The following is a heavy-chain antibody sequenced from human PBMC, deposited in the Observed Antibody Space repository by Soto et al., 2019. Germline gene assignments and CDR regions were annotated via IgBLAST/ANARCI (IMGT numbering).Heavy chain of an antibody. CDR3: ARTNRGQGFDF. CDR1: GGSISSYF. CDR2: IYDSESA. J-gene: IGHJ4*02. Sequence: SETLSLTCTVSGGSISSYFWSWIRQPPGKGLEWIGYIYDSESASYNPSLKSRVTMSLDTSNNQFSLKLTFVTAADTAVYYCARTNRGQGFDFWGQGTLVTVSS. V-gene: IGHV4-59*08. D-gene: IGHD3-16*02.